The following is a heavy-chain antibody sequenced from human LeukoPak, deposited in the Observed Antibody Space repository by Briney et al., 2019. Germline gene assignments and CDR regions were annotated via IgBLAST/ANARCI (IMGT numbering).Heavy chain of an antibody. J-gene: IGHJ4*02. Sequence: VKVSCKASGFVFTGYGFTWVRQAPGQGLEWMGWISANDGKIHYSERHQGRVTMSTDTVTSTVYMELRSLRSDDTAVYYCARELHVERDDYWGQGTLVTVSS. V-gene: IGHV1-18*01. CDR3: ARELHVERDDY. CDR1: GFVFTGYG. D-gene: IGHD1-1*01. CDR2: ISANDGKI.